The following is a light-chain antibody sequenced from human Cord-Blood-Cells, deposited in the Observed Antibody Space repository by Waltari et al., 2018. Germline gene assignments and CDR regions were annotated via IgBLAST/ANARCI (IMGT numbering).Light chain of an antibody. CDR1: SSDVGGYNY. J-gene: IGLJ3*02. Sequence: QSALTQPASVSGSPGQSITISCTGTSSDVGGYNYVSWSQQPPGKAPKLMIYDVSKRPSGVSNRFSGSKSGNTASLTISGLQAEDEADYYCSSYTSSSTVFGGGTKLTVL. CDR2: DVS. V-gene: IGLV2-14*01. CDR3: SSYTSSSTV.